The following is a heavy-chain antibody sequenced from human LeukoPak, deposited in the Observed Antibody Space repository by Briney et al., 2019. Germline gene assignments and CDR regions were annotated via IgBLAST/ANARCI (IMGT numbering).Heavy chain of an antibody. CDR3: AKDALGSFDY. V-gene: IGHV3-33*06. CDR2: IWYDERNK. D-gene: IGHD7-27*01. Sequence: GGSLRLSCAASDFTFSSYVMHWVRQEPGKGLEWVAVIWYDERNKYYADSVKGRFTISRDNSKHTLYLQMNRLRAEDTAVYYCAKDALGSFDYWRQGTLVTVSS. CDR1: DFTFSSYV. J-gene: IGHJ4*02.